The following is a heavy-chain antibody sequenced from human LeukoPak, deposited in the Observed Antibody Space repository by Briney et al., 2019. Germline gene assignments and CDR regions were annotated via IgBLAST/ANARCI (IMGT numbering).Heavy chain of an antibody. J-gene: IGHJ4*02. CDR2: IIPIFGTA. Sequence: SVKVSCKASGGTFSSYAIGWVRQAPGQGLEWMGGIIPIFGTANYAQKFQGRVTITADESTSTAYMELSSLRSEDTAVYYCARDLGGAPLFDYWGQGTLVTVSS. CDR3: ARDLGGAPLFDY. V-gene: IGHV1-69*13. CDR1: GGTFSSYA. D-gene: IGHD1-26*01.